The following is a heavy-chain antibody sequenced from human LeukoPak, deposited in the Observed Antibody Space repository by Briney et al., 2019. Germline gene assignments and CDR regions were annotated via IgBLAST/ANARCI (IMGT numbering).Heavy chain of an antibody. CDR1: GYTFTTYY. J-gene: IGHJ4*02. CDR3: ARRGLGIGYDY. CDR2: INPSGGST. Sequence: ASVKVSCKASGYTFTTYYMHWVRQAPGQGLEWMGIINPSGGSTSCAQKFQGRVTMTRDTFTSTVYMELGSLRSEDTAVYYCARRGLGIGYDYWGQGTLVTVSS. D-gene: IGHD3-16*01. V-gene: IGHV1-46*01.